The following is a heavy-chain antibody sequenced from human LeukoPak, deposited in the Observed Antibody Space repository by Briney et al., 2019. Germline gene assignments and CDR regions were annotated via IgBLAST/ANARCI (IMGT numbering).Heavy chain of an antibody. CDR2: ISNDGSNK. CDR1: GFTFSTYA. CDR3: ARALWGYSSSPWGD. V-gene: IGHV3-30-3*01. Sequence: GGSLRLSCVASGFTFSTYAMHWVRQAPGKGLEWVAVISNDGSNKYYADSVKGRFTISRDNSKNTLYLQMDTLRAEDTAFYYCARALWGYSSSPWGDWGQGALVTVSS. J-gene: IGHJ4*02. D-gene: IGHD6-13*01.